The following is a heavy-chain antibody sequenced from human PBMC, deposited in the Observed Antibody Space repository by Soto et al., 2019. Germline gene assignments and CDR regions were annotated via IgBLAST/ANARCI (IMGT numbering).Heavy chain of an antibody. CDR1: GGSISSGDYY. CDR2: IYHSGST. V-gene: IGHV4-4*02. J-gene: IGHJ5*02. D-gene: IGHD3-10*01. Sequence: SETLSLTCTVSGGSISSGDYYWSWVRQPPGKGLEWIGEIYHSGSTNYNPSLKSRVTISVDKSKNQFSLKLSSVTAADTAVYYCARGLWFGELLFGIGLNHPHNGFDPWGQGTLVTVSS. CDR3: ARGLWFGELLFGIGLNHPHNGFDP.